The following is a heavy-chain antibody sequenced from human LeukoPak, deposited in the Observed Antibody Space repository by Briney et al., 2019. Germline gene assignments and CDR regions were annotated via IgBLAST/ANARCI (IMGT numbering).Heavy chain of an antibody. CDR3: TTGLIVGATFGDAFDI. J-gene: IGHJ3*02. Sequence: GGSLRLSCAASGFTFSSYAMHWVRQAPGKGLEWVTFIRNDGSNKYYADSVKGRFTISRDDSKNTLYLQMNSLKTEDTAVYYCTTGLIVGATFGDAFDIWGQGTMVTVSS. CDR2: IRNDGSNK. D-gene: IGHD1-26*01. V-gene: IGHV3-30*02. CDR1: GFTFSSYA.